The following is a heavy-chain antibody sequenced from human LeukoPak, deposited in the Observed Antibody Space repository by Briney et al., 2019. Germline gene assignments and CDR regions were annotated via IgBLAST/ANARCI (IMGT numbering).Heavy chain of an antibody. D-gene: IGHD2-15*01. CDR1: GFTFADYG. J-gene: IGHJ4*02. Sequence: PGGSLRLSCAASGFTFADYGMSWVRQAPGKGLEWVSGINWNVGSTGYADSVKGRFTISRDNAKNSLYRQMNSLRAEDTALYYCPRVATGVVPATPDTWGQGTLVTPSP. CDR2: INWNVGST. CDR3: PRVATGVVPATPDT. V-gene: IGHV3-20*04.